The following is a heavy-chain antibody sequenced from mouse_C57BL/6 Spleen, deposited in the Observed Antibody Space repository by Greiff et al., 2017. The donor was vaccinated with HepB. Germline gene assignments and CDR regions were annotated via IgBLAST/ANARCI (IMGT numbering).Heavy chain of an antibody. D-gene: IGHD2-1*01. CDR2: IHPNSGST. CDR1: GYTFTSYW. V-gene: IGHV1-64*01. Sequence: QVQLQQSGAELVKPGASVKLSCKASGYTFTSYWMHWVKQRPGQGLEWIGMIHPNSGSTNYNEKFKSKATLTVDKSSSTAYMQLSSLTSEDSAVYYCARYPYGNFFDYWGQGTTLTVSS. CDR3: ARYPYGNFFDY. J-gene: IGHJ2*01.